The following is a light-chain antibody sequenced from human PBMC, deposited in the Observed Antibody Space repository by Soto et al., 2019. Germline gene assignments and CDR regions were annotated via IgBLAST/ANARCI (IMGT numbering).Light chain of an antibody. Sequence: EIVLTQSPGTLSLSPGERATLSCRASQCIISTFLAWYQQKPGQPPRLLMYGTSNRATGIPDRFSGSGSGTDFTLTISRLEPEDFAIYYCQQYGSSPPWTFGQGTKVDIK. CDR1: QCIISTF. CDR3: QQYGSSPPWT. CDR2: GTS. V-gene: IGKV3-20*01. J-gene: IGKJ1*01.